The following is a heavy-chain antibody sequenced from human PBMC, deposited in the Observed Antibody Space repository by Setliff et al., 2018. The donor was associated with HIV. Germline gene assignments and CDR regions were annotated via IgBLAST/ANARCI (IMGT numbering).Heavy chain of an antibody. V-gene: IGHV5-51*01. Sequence: GESLKISCKGSGYSFTSYWIGWVRQMPGKGLEWMGIIYPGDSDARYSPSFQGQVTISADKSISTAYLQWSSLKASDSAMYYCARHGGYYDSSGYANYWGQGTLVTVSS. J-gene: IGHJ4*02. CDR2: IYPGDSDA. CDR1: GYSFTSYW. D-gene: IGHD3-22*01. CDR3: ARHGGYYDSSGYANY.